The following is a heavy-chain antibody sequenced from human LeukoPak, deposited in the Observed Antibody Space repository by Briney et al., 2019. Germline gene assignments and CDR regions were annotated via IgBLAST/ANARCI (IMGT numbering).Heavy chain of an antibody. CDR1: GFTFSDYY. CDR2: ISSSGSTI. J-gene: IGHJ4*02. Sequence: PGGSLRLSCAASGFTFSDYYMSWIRQAPGKGLEWVSYISSSGSTIYYADSVKGRFTISRDNAKNSLYLQMNSLRSEDTAVYYCARVANCGGDCFHFDYWGQGTLVTVSS. V-gene: IGHV3-11*01. CDR3: ARVANCGGDCFHFDY. D-gene: IGHD2-21*02.